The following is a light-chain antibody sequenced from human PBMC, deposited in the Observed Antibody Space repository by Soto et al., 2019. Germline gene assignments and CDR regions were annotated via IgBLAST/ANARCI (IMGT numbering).Light chain of an antibody. CDR2: VAS. CDR3: QQSYNAPIT. Sequence: DIQMTQSPSSLSASLCDRVTITFGASQNIINYLNWYQQKPGKAPQLLIYVASRLESGVPSRFSGSGSGTDFTLTISSLQPEDFATYYCQQSYNAPITFGQGTRLEIK. J-gene: IGKJ5*01. CDR1: QNIINY. V-gene: IGKV1-39*01.